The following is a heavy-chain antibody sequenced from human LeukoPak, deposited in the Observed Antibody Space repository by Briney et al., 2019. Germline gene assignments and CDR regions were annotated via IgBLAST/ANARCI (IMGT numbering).Heavy chain of an antibody. J-gene: IGHJ5*01. CDR1: GFIFSNNY. CDR3: AKLKGQVTTWDS. D-gene: IGHD2-21*02. Sequence: GGSLRLSCAASGFIFSNNYMSWVCQAPGRGLEWLATIWPDGSEKRYVDSLRGRVTISRDNVERSLYLQMNSLRAEDTAVYYCAKLKGQVTTWDSWGLGIRVTVSS. V-gene: IGHV3-7*03. CDR2: IWPDGSEK.